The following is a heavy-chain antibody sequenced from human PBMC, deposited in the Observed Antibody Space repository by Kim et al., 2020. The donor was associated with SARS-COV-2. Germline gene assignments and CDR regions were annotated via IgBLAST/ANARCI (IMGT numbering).Heavy chain of an antibody. CDR1: GFTFSSYS. V-gene: IGHV3-21*01. CDR2: ISSSSSYI. D-gene: IGHD6-19*01. Sequence: GGSLRLSCAASGFTFSSYSMNWVRQAPGKGLEWVSSISSSSSYIYYADSVKGRFTISRDNAKNSLYLQMNSLRAEDTAVYYCARDGRHTVAGTIWGQGTLVTVSS. J-gene: IGHJ4*02. CDR3: ARDGRHTVAGTI.